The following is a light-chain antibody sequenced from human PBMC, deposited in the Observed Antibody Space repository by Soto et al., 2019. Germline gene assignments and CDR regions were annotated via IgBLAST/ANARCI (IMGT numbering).Light chain of an antibody. V-gene: IGKV1-5*01. Sequence: IQMTQSHFTLSASVGDRVTIPCRASQSISSWLAWYQQKPGKAPKLLIYDASSLESGVPSRFSGSGSGTEFTLTISSLQPDDFATYYCQQYNSYPRTFGQGTKVDI. CDR2: DAS. J-gene: IGKJ1*01. CDR3: QQYNSYPRT. CDR1: QSISSW.